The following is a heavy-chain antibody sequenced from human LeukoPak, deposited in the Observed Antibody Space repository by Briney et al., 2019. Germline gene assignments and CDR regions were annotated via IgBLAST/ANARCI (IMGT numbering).Heavy chain of an antibody. CDR2: IYTSGST. CDR1: GGSISSGSYY. D-gene: IGHD4-17*01. J-gene: IGHJ4*02. CDR3: AVDYVGSLDY. Sequence: SETLSLTCTVSGGSISSGSYYWSWIRQPAGKGLEWIGRIYTSGSTNYNPSLKSRVTISVDTSKNQFSLKLSSVTPEDTAVYYCAVDYVGSLDYWGQGTLVTVSS. V-gene: IGHV4-61*02.